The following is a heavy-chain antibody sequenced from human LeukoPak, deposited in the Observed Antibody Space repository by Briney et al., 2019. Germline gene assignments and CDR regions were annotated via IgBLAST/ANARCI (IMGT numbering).Heavy chain of an antibody. CDR1: GGSISSGDYY. D-gene: IGHD3-22*01. CDR2: IYYSGST. Sequence: SETLSLTCTVSGGSISSGDYYWSWIRQPPGKGLEWIGYIYYSGSTYYNPSLKSRVTISVDTSKNQFSLKLSSVTAADTAVYYCARGSYYDSSGHAVDYWGQGTLVTVSS. J-gene: IGHJ4*02. V-gene: IGHV4-30-4*08. CDR3: ARGSYYDSSGHAVDY.